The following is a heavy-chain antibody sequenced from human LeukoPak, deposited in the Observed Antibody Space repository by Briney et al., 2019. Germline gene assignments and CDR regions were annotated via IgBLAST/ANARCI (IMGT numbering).Heavy chain of an antibody. D-gene: IGHD4-23*01. CDR3: ARGDYGGKYSNWFDP. CDR2: INHSGST. J-gene: IGHJ5*02. Sequence: PSETLSLTCAVYGGSFSGYYWSWIRQPPGKGLEWIGEINHSGSTYYNPSLKSRVTISVDRSKNQFSLKLSSVTAADTAVYYCARGDYGGKYSNWFDPWGQGTLVTVSS. CDR1: GGSFSGYY. V-gene: IGHV4-34*01.